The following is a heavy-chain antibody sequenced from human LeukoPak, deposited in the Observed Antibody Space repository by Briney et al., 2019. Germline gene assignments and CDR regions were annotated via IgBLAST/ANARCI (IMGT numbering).Heavy chain of an antibody. D-gene: IGHD2-8*01. CDR3: ARKWHGGFDI. V-gene: IGHV3-23*01. CDR2: QNDTGYYR. J-gene: IGHJ3*02. CDR1: GFTFSDYA. Sequence: GGSLRLSCTASGFTFSDYAMSWVRQAPGKGLEWVSDQNDTGYYRNYAGSAKGRFTISRDNSKNTLWLQMNSLRAEDTAVYYCARKWHGGFDIWSQGTMVTVSS.